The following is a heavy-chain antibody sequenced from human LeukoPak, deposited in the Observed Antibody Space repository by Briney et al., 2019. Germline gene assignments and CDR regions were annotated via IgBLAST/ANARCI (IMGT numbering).Heavy chain of an antibody. CDR3: ARDVEGTGWPYYGLDV. CDR2: ISSSSSYI. D-gene: IGHD6-19*01. Sequence: GGSLRLSCAASGFTFSSYSMNWVRQAPGKGLEWVSSISSSSSYIYYADSVKGRFTVSRDNSRNTVYLQMNSLTAEDTAVYYCARDVEGTGWPYYGLDVWGQGTTVTVSS. V-gene: IGHV3-21*04. J-gene: IGHJ6*02. CDR1: GFTFSSYS.